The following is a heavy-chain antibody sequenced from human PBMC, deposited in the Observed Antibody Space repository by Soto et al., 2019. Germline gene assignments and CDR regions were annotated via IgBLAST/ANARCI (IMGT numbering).Heavy chain of an antibody. J-gene: IGHJ6*02. CDR1: GFAFSGFE. D-gene: IGHD3-3*01. Sequence: LRLSCAASGFAFSGFEMNWVRQAPGKGLEWVSYISSGASNMYYADSVKGRFTISRDNAQSSLYLQMNSLRVEDTAVYYCARDPNYDSWSGYRNKEGTYGMDVWGQETTVTVSS. CDR3: ARDPNYDSWSGYRNKEGTYGMDV. V-gene: IGHV3-48*03. CDR2: ISSGASNM.